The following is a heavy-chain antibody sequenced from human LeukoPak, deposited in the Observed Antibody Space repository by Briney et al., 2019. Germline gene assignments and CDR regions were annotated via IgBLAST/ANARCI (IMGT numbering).Heavy chain of an antibody. CDR1: GGSISGYY. J-gene: IGHJ5*02. V-gene: IGHV4-4*07. CDR2: MDTSGHT. D-gene: IGHD2-15*01. CDR3: ARHWSHSVAQFGRSYWFDP. Sequence: SETLSLTCIVSGGSISGYYWSWVRQPAGKGLEWIGHMDTSGHTNYNSSLMSRVTMSVDTSKNQFSLRLTSVTAADTAVYYCARHWSHSVAQFGRSYWFDPWGQGTLVTVSS.